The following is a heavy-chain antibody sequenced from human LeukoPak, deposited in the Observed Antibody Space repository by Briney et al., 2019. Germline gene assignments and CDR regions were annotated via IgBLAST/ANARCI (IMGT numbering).Heavy chain of an antibody. D-gene: IGHD5-24*01. CDR1: GGSISSGDYY. CDR2: IYTSGST. J-gene: IGHJ4*02. V-gene: IGHV4-30-4*08. CDR3: ARKREFDY. Sequence: PSETLSLTCTVSGGSISSGDYYWSWIRQRPGKGLEWIGSIYTSGSTNYNPSLKSRVTISVDTSKNQFSLKLSSVTAADTAVYYCARKREFDYWGQGTLVTVSS.